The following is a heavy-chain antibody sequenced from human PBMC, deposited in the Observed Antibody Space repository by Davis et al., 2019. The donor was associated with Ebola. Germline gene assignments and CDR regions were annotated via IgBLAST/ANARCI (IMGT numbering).Heavy chain of an antibody. D-gene: IGHD2-21*01. CDR2: IYHSGST. CDR3: ASLFAPFDY. Sequence: MPSETLFLTCAVSGGSISSSNWWSWVRQPPGKGLEWIGEIYHSGSTNYNPSLKSRFTISVDKSKNQFSLKLSSVTAADTAVYYCASLFAPFDYWGQGTLVTVSS. CDR1: GGSISSSNW. J-gene: IGHJ4*02. V-gene: IGHV4-4*02.